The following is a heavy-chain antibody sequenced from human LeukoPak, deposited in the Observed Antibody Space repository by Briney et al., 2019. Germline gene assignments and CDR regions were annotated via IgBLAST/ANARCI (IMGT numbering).Heavy chain of an antibody. Sequence: GESLKISCKGSGYSFTNYWIAGVRQMPGKGLEWMGIIYPGDSDTRYSPSFQGQVTISADKSISTAYLQWSTLKASDTAMYHCARRSSGGKDFDCWGQGTLVTVSS. D-gene: IGHD6-19*01. J-gene: IGHJ4*02. CDR2: IYPGDSDT. V-gene: IGHV5-51*01. CDR3: ARRSSGGKDFDC. CDR1: GYSFTNYW.